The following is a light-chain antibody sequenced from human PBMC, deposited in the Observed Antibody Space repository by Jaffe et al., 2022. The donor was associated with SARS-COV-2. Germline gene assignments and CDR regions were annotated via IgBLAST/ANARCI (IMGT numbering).Light chain of an antibody. CDR2: STN. CDR3: ATWDGSLNGWV. Sequence: QSVLTQPPSASGTPGQRVTISCSGSNSNIGSNTVNWYQQLPETAPKLLIYSTNQRPSGVPDRFSGSKSGTSASLAISGLQSEDEADYYCATWDGSLNGWVFGGGTKLTVL. J-gene: IGLJ3*02. CDR1: NSNIGSNT. V-gene: IGLV1-44*01.